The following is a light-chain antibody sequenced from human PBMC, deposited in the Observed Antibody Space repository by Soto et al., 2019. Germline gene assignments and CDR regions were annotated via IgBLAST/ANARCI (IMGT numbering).Light chain of an antibody. Sequence: QSALTQPASVSGSPGQSITISCTGTSSDVWSHNLVSWYQQHPGQAPKLMIYEVSKRPLGVSAPFSASKSGNTACLTITGLQDQEKAYNYCCSYGGSRAVFGGGTELTVL. J-gene: IGLJ7*01. CDR3: CSYGGSRAV. CDR2: EVS. CDR1: SSDVWSHNL. V-gene: IGLV2-23*02.